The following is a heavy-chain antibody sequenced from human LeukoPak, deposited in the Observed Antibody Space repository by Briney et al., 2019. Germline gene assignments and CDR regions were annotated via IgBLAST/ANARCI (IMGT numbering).Heavy chain of an antibody. V-gene: IGHV4-59*13. D-gene: IGHD4-11*01. CDR1: GVSITDNW. J-gene: IGHJ6*03. Sequence: SETLSLTCAVSGVSITDNWWSWVRQPPGKGLEWIGYVDHTGSTKFNPSLNGRISISRDTSNNFFSLRLRSVTAADTAVYFCARGRVSSSTWYSTYYYFFYMDFWGKGTTVTVSS. CDR3: ARGRVSSSTWYSTYYYFFYMDF. CDR2: VDHTGST.